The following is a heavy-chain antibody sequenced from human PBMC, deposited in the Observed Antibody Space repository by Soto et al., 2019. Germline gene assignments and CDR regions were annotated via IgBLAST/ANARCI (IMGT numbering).Heavy chain of an antibody. Sequence: QVQLQESGPGLVKPSETLSLTCTVSGGSVSSYYWCWIRQPPGKGLEWIGYIYYSGSTNYNPSLKIRVTISVDTSKNQFSLKLSSVTAADTAVYYCARRYGYSFDYWGQGTLVTVSS. J-gene: IGHJ4*02. CDR1: GGSVSSYY. D-gene: IGHD1-20*01. CDR2: IYYSGST. V-gene: IGHV4-59*08. CDR3: ARRYGYSFDY.